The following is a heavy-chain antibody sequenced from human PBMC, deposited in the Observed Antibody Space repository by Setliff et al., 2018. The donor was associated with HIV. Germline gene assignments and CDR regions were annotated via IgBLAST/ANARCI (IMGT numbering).Heavy chain of an antibody. J-gene: IGHJ6*02. CDR2: IYYSGTT. CDR1: GGSISSSSYY. Sequence: PSETLSLTCTVSGGSISSSSYYWGWIRQPPGKGLEWIGSIYYSGTTYYNPSLKSRITISVDTSKNQFSLKVNSVTAADTAVYYCASPKERYYYGSGTNVREYYGMDVWGQGGSPSP. CDR3: ASPKERYYYGSGTNVREYYGMDV. V-gene: IGHV4-39*07. D-gene: IGHD3-10*01.